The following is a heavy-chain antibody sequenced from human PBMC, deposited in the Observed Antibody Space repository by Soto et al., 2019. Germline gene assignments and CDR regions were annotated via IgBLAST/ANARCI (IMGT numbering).Heavy chain of an antibody. D-gene: IGHD3-22*01. V-gene: IGHV3-49*01. Sequence: PGGSLRLSCTASGFTFCDYAMSWFRQAPGKGLEWVGFIRSKAYGGTTEYTASVKGRFTISRDDSKSIAYLQMNSMKTEDKAVYYCTRDDYYDSSGYDPVYGMDVWGQGTTVTVSS. CDR3: TRDDYYDSSGYDPVYGMDV. CDR1: GFTFCDYA. CDR2: IRSKAYGGTT. J-gene: IGHJ6*02.